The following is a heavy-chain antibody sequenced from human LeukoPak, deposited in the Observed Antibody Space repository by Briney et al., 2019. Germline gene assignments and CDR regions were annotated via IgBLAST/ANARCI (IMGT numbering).Heavy chain of an antibody. CDR3: ARDEVVAAPNYFGMVV. Sequence: ASVKVSCKASGYTFTSYDVNWVRQATRQGLEWMGWMNPNSGNTGLAQKFQGRVTLTRDTSLSTAYMELSNLRSDDTAVYYCARDEVVAAPNYFGMVVWGQGTTVSVSS. V-gene: IGHV1-8*01. CDR2: MNPNSGNT. D-gene: IGHD2-15*01. J-gene: IGHJ6*02. CDR1: GYTFTSYD.